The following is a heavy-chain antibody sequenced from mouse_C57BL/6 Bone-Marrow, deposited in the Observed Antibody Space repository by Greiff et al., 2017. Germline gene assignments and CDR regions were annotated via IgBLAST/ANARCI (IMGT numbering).Heavy chain of an antibody. D-gene: IGHD2-2*01. Sequence: EVKLMESGGGLVKPGGSLKLSCAASGFTFSSYAMSWVRQTPEKRLEWVATISDGGSYTYYPDNVKGRFTISGDKAKNTLYLQMSHLPSEDTAMYYCARDPLMVTGYVDYWGQGTTLTVSS. CDR1: GFTFSSYA. CDR2: ISDGGSYT. J-gene: IGHJ2*01. V-gene: IGHV5-4*01. CDR3: ARDPLMVTGYVDY.